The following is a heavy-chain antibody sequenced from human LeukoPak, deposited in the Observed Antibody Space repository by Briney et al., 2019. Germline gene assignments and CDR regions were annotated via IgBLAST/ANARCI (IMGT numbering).Heavy chain of an antibody. V-gene: IGHV3-23*01. CDR3: AKESGAYYYDSSGFGGYYFGY. D-gene: IGHD3-22*01. CDR2: ISGSGGRT. CDR1: GFTFSSYA. Sequence: GGSLRLSCAASGFTFSSYAMSWVRQAPGKGLEWVSAISGSGGRTYYAGSVKGRFTISRDNSKNTLYLQMNSLRAEDTAVYYCAKESGAYYYDSSGFGGYYFGYWGQGTLVTVSS. J-gene: IGHJ4*02.